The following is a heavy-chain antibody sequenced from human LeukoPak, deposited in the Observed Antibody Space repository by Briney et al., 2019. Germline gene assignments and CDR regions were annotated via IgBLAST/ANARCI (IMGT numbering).Heavy chain of an antibody. CDR1: GGTFSSYA. V-gene: IGHV1-69*04. D-gene: IGHD5-18*01. CDR3: ARDLGYSYGLDFDY. CDR2: IIPILGIA. J-gene: IGHJ4*02. Sequence: SVKISCKASGGTFSSYAISWVRQAPGQGLEWMGRIIPILGIANYAQKFQGRVTITADKSTSTAYMELSSLRSEDTAVYYCARDLGYSYGLDFDYWGQGTLVTVSS.